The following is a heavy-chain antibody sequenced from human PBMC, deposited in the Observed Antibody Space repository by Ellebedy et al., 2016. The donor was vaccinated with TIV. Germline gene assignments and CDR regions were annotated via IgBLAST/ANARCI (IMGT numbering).Heavy chain of an antibody. CDR2: IYYSGAA. CDR1: SGFLSSGY. J-gene: IGHJ4*01. D-gene: IGHD6-19*01. V-gene: IGHV4-59*01. Sequence: MPSETLSLTCTVSSGFLSSGYWSWLRQPPGEGLEWIGYIYYSGAANYTPTLRSRVTISLDSSKSQYSLKVSSVTAADTAVYYCAKGAGWYNYWGHGILVTVSS. CDR3: AKGAGWYNY.